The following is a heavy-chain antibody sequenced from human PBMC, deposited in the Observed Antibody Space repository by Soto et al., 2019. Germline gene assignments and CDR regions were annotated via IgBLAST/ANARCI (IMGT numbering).Heavy chain of an antibody. D-gene: IGHD3-22*01. J-gene: IGHJ4*02. V-gene: IGHV3-48*03. Sequence: EVQLVESGGGLVQPGGSLRLSCAASGFTFSSYEMNWVRQAPGKGLEWVSYISSSGSTIYYADSVKGRFTISRDNAKKSLYLQMNSLRAEDTAVYYCARGLVYYYDSSGYYSYWGQGTLVTVSS. CDR3: ARGLVYYYDSSGYYSY. CDR2: ISSSGSTI. CDR1: GFTFSSYE.